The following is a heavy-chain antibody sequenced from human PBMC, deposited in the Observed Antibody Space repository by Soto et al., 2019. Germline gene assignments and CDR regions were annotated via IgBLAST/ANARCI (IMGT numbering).Heavy chain of an antibody. J-gene: IGHJ3*02. D-gene: IGHD3-16*02. CDR3: AADFSLRDAFDI. Sequence: ASVKVSCKASGFTFTSSAVQWVRQARGQRLEWIGWIVVGSGNTNYAQKFQERVTITRDMSTSTAYMELSSLRSEDTAVYYCAADFSLRDAFDIWGQGTMVTVSS. CDR2: IVVGSGNT. CDR1: GFTFTSSA. V-gene: IGHV1-58*01.